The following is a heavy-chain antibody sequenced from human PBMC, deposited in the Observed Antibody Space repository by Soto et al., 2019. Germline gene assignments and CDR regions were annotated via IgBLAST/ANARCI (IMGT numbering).Heavy chain of an antibody. CDR2: INPNSGGT. J-gene: IGHJ6*02. CDR1: GYTFTGYY. D-gene: IGHD3-9*01. V-gene: IGHV1-2*02. CDR3: ARRDYDILTGTPYGMDV. Sequence: ASVKVSCKASGYTFTGYYMHWVRQAPGQGLEWMGWINPNSGGTNYAQKFQGRVTMTRDTSISTAYMELSRLRSDDTAVYYCARRDYDILTGTPYGMDVWGQGTTVTV.